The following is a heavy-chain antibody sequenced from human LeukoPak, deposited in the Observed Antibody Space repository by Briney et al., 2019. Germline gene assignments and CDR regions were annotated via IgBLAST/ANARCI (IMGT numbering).Heavy chain of an antibody. Sequence: KVSETLSLTCDISGYSITSGFYWVWIRQTPGKGLEWIGSLYHSDVTYYNPSLKSRLHMSVDTSKNQFFLKLTFETAADTAIYYCARQYDSYSYYYVDVWGKGTTVTVSS. J-gene: IGHJ6*03. CDR3: ARQYDSYSYYYVDV. CDR1: GYSITSGFY. D-gene: IGHD3-3*01. V-gene: IGHV4-38-2*01. CDR2: LYHSDVT.